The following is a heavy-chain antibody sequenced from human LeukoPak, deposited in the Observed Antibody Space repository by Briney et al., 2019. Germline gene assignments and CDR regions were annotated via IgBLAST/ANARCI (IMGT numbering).Heavy chain of an antibody. J-gene: IGHJ4*02. CDR3: ARHAYSYGTYYLDY. CDR2: IYYSGST. D-gene: IGHD5-18*01. CDR1: GGSISSSSYY. Sequence: SETLSLTCTVSGGSISSSSYYWGWVRQPPGKGLEWIGSIYYSGSTYDNPSLKSRVTISVDTSKNQFSLKLSSVTAADTAVYYCARHAYSYGTYYLDYWGQGTLVTVSS. V-gene: IGHV4-39*01.